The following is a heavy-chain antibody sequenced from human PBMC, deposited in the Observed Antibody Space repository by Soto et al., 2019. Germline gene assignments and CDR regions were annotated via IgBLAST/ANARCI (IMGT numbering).Heavy chain of an antibody. V-gene: IGHV5-51*01. CDR1: GYSFTSYW. CDR3: ATQLATSQDAFDL. D-gene: IGHD2-2*01. Sequence: GGSVKISCKGSGYSFTSYWIAWVRQMPGKGLEWMGFVYPGDPNIRYSPSFQGQVTISADTSITTAYLQWSSLKASDTAMYYCATQLATSQDAFDLWGQGTMVTVSS. CDR2: VYPGDPNI. J-gene: IGHJ3*01.